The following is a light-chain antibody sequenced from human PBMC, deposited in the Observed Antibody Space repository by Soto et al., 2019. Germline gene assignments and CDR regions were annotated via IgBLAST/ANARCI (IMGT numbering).Light chain of an antibody. Sequence: QSALTQPRSVSGSPGQSVTISCTGTSSDVGGYNYVSWYQQHPGKAPKLMIYDVSKRPSGVPDRFSGSKSGNTASLTISGLQAEDEADYYCCAGSYTWVFGGGTKLTVL. CDR1: SSDVGGYNY. CDR2: DVS. V-gene: IGLV2-11*01. J-gene: IGLJ3*02. CDR3: CAGSYTWV.